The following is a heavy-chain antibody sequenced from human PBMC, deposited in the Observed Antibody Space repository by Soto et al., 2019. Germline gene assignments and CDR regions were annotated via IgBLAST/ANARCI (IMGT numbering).Heavy chain of an antibody. V-gene: IGHV3-9*02. CDR2: VLGDNGQI. Sequence: GGSLRLSCAVSGTTSTDYGMHWVRQAPGKGLEWVSGVLGDNGQIGYADSVKGRFTSSRDNARHFLYLQMNSLTVEDTALYYCVKDMAPGGADVWGQGTAVTVS. J-gene: IGHJ6*02. D-gene: IGHD3-16*01. CDR3: VKDMAPGGADV. CDR1: GTTSTDYG.